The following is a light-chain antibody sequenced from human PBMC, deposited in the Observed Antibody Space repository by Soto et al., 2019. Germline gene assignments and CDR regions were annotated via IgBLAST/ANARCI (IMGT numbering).Light chain of an antibody. CDR1: QSVSNW. V-gene: IGKV1-5*03. CDR2: RAS. J-gene: IGKJ1*01. Sequence: DIQMTQSPSTLSASVGDRVTITCRASQSVSNWLAWYQQKPGKAPKLLIYRASNLEGGVPSRFSGSGSGTEFTLTISSLQPDDFSTYYCQQYITYSTFGQGTTEEIK. CDR3: QQYITYST.